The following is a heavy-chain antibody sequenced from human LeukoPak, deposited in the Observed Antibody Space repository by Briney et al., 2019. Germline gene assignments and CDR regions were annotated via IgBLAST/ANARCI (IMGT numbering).Heavy chain of an antibody. J-gene: IGHJ5*02. V-gene: IGHV4-4*07. CDR2: IYTSGST. Sequence: PSETLSLTCTVSGGSISSYYWSWIRQPAGKGLEWIGRIYTSGSTNYNPSLKSRVTMSVDTSKNQFSLKLSSVTAADTAVYYCARGNIAAVGNWFDPWGQGTLVTVSS. CDR1: GGSISSYY. CDR3: ARGNIAAVGNWFDP. D-gene: IGHD6-13*01.